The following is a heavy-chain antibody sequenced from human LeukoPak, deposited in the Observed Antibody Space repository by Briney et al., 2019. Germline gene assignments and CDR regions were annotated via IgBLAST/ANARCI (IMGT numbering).Heavy chain of an antibody. J-gene: IGHJ4*02. V-gene: IGHV3-74*03. CDR3: ARDSSGYYGYFDY. D-gene: IGHD3-22*01. CDR1: GFTFSSYW. CDR2: INSDGTGT. Sequence: GGSLRLSCAASGFTFSSYWMHWVRQAPGKGPVWVSRINSDGTGTMYADSVKGRFTISRDDSKNTLYLQMNSLRAEDTAVYYCARDSSGYYGYFDYWGQGTLVAVSS.